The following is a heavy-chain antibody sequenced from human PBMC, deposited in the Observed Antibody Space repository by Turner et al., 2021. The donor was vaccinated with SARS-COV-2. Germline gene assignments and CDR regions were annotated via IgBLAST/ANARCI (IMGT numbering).Heavy chain of an antibody. Sequence: QVQLVQSGAEVKKPGASVKVSWKASGFTFTRYGLHWVRQAPGQRLEWMGWINTGNGNTYYSQKYQGRVTIARDTSASTAYMELTSLRSEDTAVYYCARPFYDFWSGYQFASFDYWGQGTLVTVSS. CDR3: ARPFYDFWSGYQFASFDY. V-gene: IGHV1-3*04. D-gene: IGHD3-3*01. CDR1: GFTFTRYG. J-gene: IGHJ4*02. CDR2: INTGNGNT.